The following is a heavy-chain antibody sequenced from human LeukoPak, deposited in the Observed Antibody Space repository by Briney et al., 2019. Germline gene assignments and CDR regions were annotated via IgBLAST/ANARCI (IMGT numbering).Heavy chain of an antibody. Sequence: PSETLSLTCTVSGGSVNSGSYFWSWIRQPPGKGLEWIGYISYSGNTNYNPSLKSRVTISVDTSKNQFSLKLSSVTAADTAVYYCASREDRGYSGYDDAFDIWGQGTMVTVSS. D-gene: IGHD5-12*01. J-gene: IGHJ3*02. CDR3: ASREDRGYSGYDDAFDI. CDR1: GGSVNSGSYF. V-gene: IGHV4-61*01. CDR2: ISYSGNT.